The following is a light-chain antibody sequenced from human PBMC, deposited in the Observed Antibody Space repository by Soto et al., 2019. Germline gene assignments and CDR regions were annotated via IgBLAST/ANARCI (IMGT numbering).Light chain of an antibody. CDR3: QPLNNYPPWT. J-gene: IGKJ1*01. V-gene: IGKV1-9*01. Sequence: DIQLTQSPSFLSASVGDRVTITCRASQGISSYLAWYQQKPGKAPKLLIYAASTLQSGVPSRFSGSGSGTEFTLTIRSLQPEDFATYYCQPLNNYPPWTFGQGTKVEIK. CDR2: AAS. CDR1: QGISSY.